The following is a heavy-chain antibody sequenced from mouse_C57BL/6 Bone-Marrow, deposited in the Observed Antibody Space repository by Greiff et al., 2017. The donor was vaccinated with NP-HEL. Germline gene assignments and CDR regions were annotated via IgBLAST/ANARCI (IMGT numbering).Heavy chain of an antibody. D-gene: IGHD4-1*01. J-gene: IGHJ3*01. CDR2: ISHGGGST. CDR1: GFTFSDYY. CDR3: ARRELGLSWFAY. V-gene: IGHV5-12*01. Sequence: EVQLVESGGGLVQPGGSLKLSCAASGFTFSDYYMYWVRQTPEKRLEWVAYISHGGGSTYYPDTVKGRFTISRDNAKNTLYLQMSRLKSEDTAMYYCARRELGLSWFAYWGQGTLVTVSA.